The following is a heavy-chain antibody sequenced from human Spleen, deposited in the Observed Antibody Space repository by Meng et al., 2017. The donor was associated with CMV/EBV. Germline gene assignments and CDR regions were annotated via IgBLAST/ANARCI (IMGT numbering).Heavy chain of an antibody. CDR2: ISTSGDSV. CDR3: AGDLLGYSAYGVRYFDL. D-gene: IGHD5-12*01. V-gene: IGHV3-23*01. Sequence: GESLKISCVASGFSFSSYAMDWVRRAPGKGLEWVSAISTSGDSVYYADSVKGRFIVSRDNSKNTMYLQMNSPRAEDTAVYYCAGDLLGYSAYGVRYFDLWGRGTLVTVSS. CDR1: GFSFSSYA. J-gene: IGHJ2*01.